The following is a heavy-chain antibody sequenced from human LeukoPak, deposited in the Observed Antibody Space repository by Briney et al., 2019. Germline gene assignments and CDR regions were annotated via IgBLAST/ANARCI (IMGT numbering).Heavy chain of an antibody. V-gene: IGHV1-3*03. J-gene: IGHJ6*03. CDR1: GYTFTSYA. Sequence: GASVKVSCKASGYTFTSYAMHWVRQAPGQRLEWMGWINAGNGNTKYSQEFQGRVTITRDTSASTAYMELSSLRSEDMAVYYCARGTMTNFDYYYYMDVWGKGTTVTVSS. D-gene: IGHD3-22*01. CDR2: INAGNGNT. CDR3: ARGTMTNFDYYYYMDV.